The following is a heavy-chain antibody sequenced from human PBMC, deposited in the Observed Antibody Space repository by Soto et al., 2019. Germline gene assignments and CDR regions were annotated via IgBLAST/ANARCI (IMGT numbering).Heavy chain of an antibody. CDR2: IYSGGST. CDR1: GFTVSSNY. D-gene: IGHD2-21*02. J-gene: IGHJ1*01. Sequence: GGSLRLSCAASGFTVSSNYMSWVRQAPGKGLEWVSVIYSGGSTYYADSVKGRFTISRDNSKNTLYLQMNSLRAEDTVVYCCASQYCGGDCYAYFQHWGQGTLVTVSS. V-gene: IGHV3-66*04. CDR3: ASQYCGGDCYAYFQH.